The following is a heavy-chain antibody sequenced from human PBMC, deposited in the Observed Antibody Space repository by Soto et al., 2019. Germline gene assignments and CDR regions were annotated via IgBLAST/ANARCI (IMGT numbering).Heavy chain of an antibody. D-gene: IGHD3-10*01. Sequence: ASVKVSCKASGGTFSSYAISWVRQAPGQGLEWMGGIIPIFGTANYAQKFQGRVTITADESTSTAYMELSSLRSEDTAVYYCARVFWFGEPLAGYYYYGMDVWGQGTTVTVSS. V-gene: IGHV1-69*13. CDR3: ARVFWFGEPLAGYYYYGMDV. CDR1: GGTFSSYA. J-gene: IGHJ6*02. CDR2: IIPIFGTA.